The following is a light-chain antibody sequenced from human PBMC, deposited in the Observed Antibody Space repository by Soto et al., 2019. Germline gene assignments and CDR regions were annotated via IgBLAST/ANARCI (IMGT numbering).Light chain of an antibody. CDR1: QSVSSY. Sequence: EILLTQSPGTLSLSPGERATLSCRASQSVSSYLLWYQQKPGQAPRLLIYDASNRATGIPARFSGSGSETDFTLTISRLEPEDFAVYYCQHSGDFRWTFGQGTKVDIK. J-gene: IGKJ1*01. CDR2: DAS. V-gene: IGKV3-11*01. CDR3: QHSGDFRWT.